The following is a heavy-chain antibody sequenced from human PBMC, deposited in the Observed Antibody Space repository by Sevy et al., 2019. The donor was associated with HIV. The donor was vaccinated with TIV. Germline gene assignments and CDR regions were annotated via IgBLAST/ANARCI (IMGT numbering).Heavy chain of an antibody. CDR1: GFTFSGYA. D-gene: IGHD3-22*01. J-gene: IGHJ4*02. Sequence: GGSLRLSCSASGFTFSGYAMSWVRQAPGKGLEWVSTVSNRGDDTYYADSVKGRFTISRDNSKDTLYLHLNSLRGDDTAVYFCARHADYDAIGGTGTFDYWGQGTLVTVSS. V-gene: IGHV3-23*01. CDR2: VSNRGDDT. CDR3: ARHADYDAIGGTGTFDY.